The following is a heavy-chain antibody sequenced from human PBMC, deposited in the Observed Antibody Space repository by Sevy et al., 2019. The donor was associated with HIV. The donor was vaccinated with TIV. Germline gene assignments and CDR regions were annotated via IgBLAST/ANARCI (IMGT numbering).Heavy chain of an antibody. CDR2: ISWNSGSI. Sequence: GGSLRLSCAASGFTFDDYAMHWVRQAPGKGLEWVSGISWNSGSIGYADSVKGRFTISRDNAKNSLYLQMNSLRAEDTALYYCAKAAAGTWRGYFQHWGQGTLVTVSS. J-gene: IGHJ1*01. CDR3: AKAAAGTWRGYFQH. D-gene: IGHD6-13*01. V-gene: IGHV3-9*01. CDR1: GFTFDDYA.